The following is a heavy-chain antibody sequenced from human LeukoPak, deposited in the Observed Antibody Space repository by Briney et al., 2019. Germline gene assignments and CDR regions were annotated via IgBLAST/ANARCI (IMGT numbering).Heavy chain of an antibody. V-gene: IGHV3-23*01. CDR1: GFTFHNFA. CDR3: TRVGPYQVYDS. D-gene: IGHD1-14*01. Sequence: GGSLRLSCAASGFTFHNFAMTWVRQAPGKGLEWVSLVTATGGNTYFADSVKGRFTISRDNSKNTLSLQMNRLRPEDTAFYYCTRVGPYQVYDSWGQGTLVAVSS. CDR2: VTATGGNT. J-gene: IGHJ4*02.